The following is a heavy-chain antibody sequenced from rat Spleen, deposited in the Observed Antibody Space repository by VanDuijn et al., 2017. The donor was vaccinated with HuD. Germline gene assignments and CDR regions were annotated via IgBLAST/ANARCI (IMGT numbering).Heavy chain of an antibody. CDR2: IKYDGSST. D-gene: IGHD1-11*01. V-gene: IGHV5-19*01. Sequence: EVQVVESGGGLVQHGRSLKLSCAASGFTFSNYGMHWIRQAPTKGLEWVATIKYDGSSTYHRDSVKGRFTISRDNAKSTLYLQMNSLRSEDTATYYCGTDYFGGYVMDAWGQGVSVTVSS. CDR1: GFTFSNYG. J-gene: IGHJ4*01. CDR3: GTDYFGGYVMDA.